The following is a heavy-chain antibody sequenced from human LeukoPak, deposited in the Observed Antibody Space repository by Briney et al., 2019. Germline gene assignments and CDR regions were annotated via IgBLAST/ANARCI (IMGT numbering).Heavy chain of an antibody. V-gene: IGHV1-2*02. CDR1: GYKFIGFY. D-gene: IGHD2/OR15-2a*01. Sequence: ASVTVSCKASGYKFIGFYIHWVRQAPGQGLEWMGWINPNSGGTNYAETFQGRVTMTRDTSITTAYMELNRLRSDDTAVYYCASRITGGFYYYYNMDVWGKGTTVTVSS. J-gene: IGHJ6*03. CDR2: INPNSGGT. CDR3: ASRITGGFYYYYNMDV.